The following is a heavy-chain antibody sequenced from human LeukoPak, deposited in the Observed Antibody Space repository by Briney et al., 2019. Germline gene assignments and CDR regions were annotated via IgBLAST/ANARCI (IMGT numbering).Heavy chain of an antibody. D-gene: IGHD3-3*01. CDR1: GGSISSGNYY. CDR2: IYTSGST. J-gene: IGHJ4*02. Sequence: NPSETLSLTCTVSGGSISSGNYYWSWIRQPAGKGLEWIGHIYTSGSTNYNPSLKSRATISVDTSKNQFSLKLSSLTAADTAVYYCAREGYDSLWGQGTLVTVSP. V-gene: IGHV4-61*09. CDR3: AREGYDSL.